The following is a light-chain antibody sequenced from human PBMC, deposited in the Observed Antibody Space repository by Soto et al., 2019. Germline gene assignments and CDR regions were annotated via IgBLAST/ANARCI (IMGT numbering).Light chain of an antibody. Sequence: QSVLTKPASVFGSPGQWITISCTGTSSDVGGYNFVSWYQHHPGKAPKLIIYDVSNRPSGVSNRFSGSKSGNTASLTISGLQAEDEADYYCTSYTSSFTYVFGTGTKVTVL. V-gene: IGLV2-14*03. CDR1: SSDVGGYNF. J-gene: IGLJ1*01. CDR2: DVS. CDR3: TSYTSSFTYV.